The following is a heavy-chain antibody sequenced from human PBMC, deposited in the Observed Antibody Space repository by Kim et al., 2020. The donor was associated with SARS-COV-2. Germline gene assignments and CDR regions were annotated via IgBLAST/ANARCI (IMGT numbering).Heavy chain of an antibody. D-gene: IGHD3-9*01. V-gene: IGHV4-59*13. CDR1: GGSISSYY. Sequence: SETLSLTCTVSGGSISSYYWSWIRQPPGKGLEWIGYIYYSGSTNYNPSLKSRVTISVDTSKNQFSLKLSSVTAADTAVYYCAIGKVLRYFDWSPQYYFDYWGQGTLVTVSS. J-gene: IGHJ4*02. CDR2: IYYSGST. CDR3: AIGKVLRYFDWSPQYYFDY.